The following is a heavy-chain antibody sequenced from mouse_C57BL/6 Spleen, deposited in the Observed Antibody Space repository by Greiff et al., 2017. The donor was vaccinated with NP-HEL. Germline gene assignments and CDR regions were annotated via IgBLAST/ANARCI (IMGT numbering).Heavy chain of an antibody. Sequence: EVQLVESGGGLVKPGGSLKLSCAASGFTFSSYAMSWVRQTPEKRLEWVATISDGGSYTYYPDNVKGRFTISRDNAKNNLYLQMSHLKSEDTAMYYCARGDTTLYFDVWGTGTTVTVSS. CDR2: ISDGGSYT. CDR1: GFTFSSYA. D-gene: IGHD1-1*01. V-gene: IGHV5-4*01. J-gene: IGHJ1*03. CDR3: ARGDTTLYFDV.